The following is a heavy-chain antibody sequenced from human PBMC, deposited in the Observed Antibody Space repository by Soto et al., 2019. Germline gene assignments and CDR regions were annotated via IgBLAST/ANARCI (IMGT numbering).Heavy chain of an antibody. D-gene: IGHD2-21*01. Sequence: ASVKVSCKASGYTFTSYGISWVRQAPGQGLEWMGWISAYNGNTNYAQKLQGRVTMTTDTSTSTAYMELSSLRSEDTAVYYCAGTSCYHLDDYWGQGTLVTVSS. J-gene: IGHJ4*02. CDR1: GYTFTSYG. CDR3: AGTSCYHLDDY. V-gene: IGHV1-18*01. CDR2: ISAYNGNT.